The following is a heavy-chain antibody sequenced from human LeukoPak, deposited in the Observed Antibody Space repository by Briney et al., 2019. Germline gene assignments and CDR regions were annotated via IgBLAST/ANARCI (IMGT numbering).Heavy chain of an antibody. V-gene: IGHV3-48*04. CDR2: ISSSGSTI. CDR3: AGLSSSWYFDYFDY. J-gene: IGHJ4*02. CDR1: GFIFSTYN. Sequence: GGSLRLSCAASGFIFSTYNMNWVRQAPGRGLEWVSYISSSGSTIYYADSVKGRFTISRDNAKNSLYLQMNSLRAEDTAVYYCAGLSSSWYFDYFDYWGQGTLVTVSS. D-gene: IGHD6-13*01.